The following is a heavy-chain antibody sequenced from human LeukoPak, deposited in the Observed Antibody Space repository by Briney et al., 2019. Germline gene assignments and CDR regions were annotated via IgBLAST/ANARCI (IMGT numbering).Heavy chain of an antibody. Sequence: GASVKVSCKASGYTFTSYGISWVRQAPGQGLEWMGWMNPNSGNTGYAQKFQGRVTMTRNTSISTAYMELSSLRSEDTAVYYCARGIRFLEWLSSNYYYGMDVWGQGTTVTVSS. D-gene: IGHD3-3*01. CDR2: MNPNSGNT. CDR1: GYTFTSYG. V-gene: IGHV1-8*02. J-gene: IGHJ6*02. CDR3: ARGIRFLEWLSSNYYYGMDV.